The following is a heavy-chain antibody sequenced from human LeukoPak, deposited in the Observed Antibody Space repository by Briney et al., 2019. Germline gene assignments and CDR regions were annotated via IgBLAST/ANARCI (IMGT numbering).Heavy chain of an antibody. CDR2: ISSSSSYI. CDR3: ARVPYYYDSSGYYSAFDI. D-gene: IGHD3-22*01. Sequence: GGSLRLSCAASGFTFSSYSMNWVRQAPGKGLEWVSSISSSSSYIYYADSVKGRFTISRGNAKNSLYLQMNSLRAEDTAVYYCARVPYYYDSSGYYSAFDIWGQGTMVTVSS. CDR1: GFTFSSYS. V-gene: IGHV3-21*01. J-gene: IGHJ3*02.